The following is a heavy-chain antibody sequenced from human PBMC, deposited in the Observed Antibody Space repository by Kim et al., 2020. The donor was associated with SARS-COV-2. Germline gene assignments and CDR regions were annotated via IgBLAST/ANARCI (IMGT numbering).Heavy chain of an antibody. V-gene: IGHV1-2*02. D-gene: IGHD3-16*01. CDR3: ARGGVVDTFDY. J-gene: IGHJ4*02. Sequence: TNYAQKFQGRVTMTRDTSISTAYMELSRLRSDDTAVYYCARGGVVDTFDYWGQGTLVTVSS. CDR2: T.